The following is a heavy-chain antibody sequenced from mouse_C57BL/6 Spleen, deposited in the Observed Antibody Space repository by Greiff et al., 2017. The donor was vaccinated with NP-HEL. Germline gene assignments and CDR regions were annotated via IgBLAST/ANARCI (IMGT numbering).Heavy chain of an antibody. CDR2: IRNKANGYTT. CDR3: ARYSRITTVVHYAMDY. V-gene: IGHV7-3*01. Sequence: EVQLVESGGGLVQPGGSLSLSCAASGFTFTDYYMSWVRQPPGKALEWLGFIRNKANGYTTEYSASVKGRFTISRDNSQSILYLQMNALRAEDSATYYCARYSRITTVVHYAMDYWGQGTSVTVSS. J-gene: IGHJ4*01. D-gene: IGHD1-1*01. CDR1: GFTFTDYY.